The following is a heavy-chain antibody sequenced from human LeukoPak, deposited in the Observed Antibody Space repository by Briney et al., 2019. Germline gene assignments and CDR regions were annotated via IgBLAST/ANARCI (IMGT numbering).Heavy chain of an antibody. V-gene: IGHV1-24*01. D-gene: IGHD3-22*01. CDR2: FDPEEGET. Sequence: ASVKVSCKVSGYTLSELSMHWVRQAPGKGLEWMGGFDPEEGETIYAQKFQGRVTMTEDTSTDTAYMELSSLRSEDTAVYFCATARYSYDGGGYSLIRGYFDFWGQGTLVTVSS. J-gene: IGHJ4*02. CDR3: ATARYSYDGGGYSLIRGYFDF. CDR1: GYTLSELS.